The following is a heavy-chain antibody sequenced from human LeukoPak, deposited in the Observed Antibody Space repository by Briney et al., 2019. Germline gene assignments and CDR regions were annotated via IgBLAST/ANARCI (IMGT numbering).Heavy chain of an antibody. V-gene: IGHV1-3*01. CDR1: GYTFTSYA. Sequence: GASVKVSCKASGYTFTSYAMHWVRQAPGQRLEWMGWINAGNGNTKYSQKFQGRVTITRDTSASTAYMELSSLRSEDTAVYYCARAKSIGDTSLDYWGQGTLVTVSS. D-gene: IGHD5-18*01. J-gene: IGHJ4*02. CDR2: INAGNGNT. CDR3: ARAKSIGDTSLDY.